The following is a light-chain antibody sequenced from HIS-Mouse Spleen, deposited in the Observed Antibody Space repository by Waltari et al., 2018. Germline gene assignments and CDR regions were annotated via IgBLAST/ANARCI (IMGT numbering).Light chain of an antibody. Sequence: QSALTQPASVSGSPGQSITISCTGTSSDVGSYNLFSWYQQHPGKAPKLMIYEGSNRPSGVSTRFSGSKSGNTASLTISGLQAEDEAYYYCCSYAGSSTVFGTGTKVTVL. CDR1: SSDVGSYNL. V-gene: IGLV2-23*03. CDR3: CSYAGSSTV. J-gene: IGLJ1*01. CDR2: EGS.